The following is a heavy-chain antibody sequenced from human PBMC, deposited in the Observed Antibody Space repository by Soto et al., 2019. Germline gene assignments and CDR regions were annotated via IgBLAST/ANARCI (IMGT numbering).Heavy chain of an antibody. J-gene: IGHJ4*02. CDR3: ARDGHSSGWFNYFDY. CDR1: GYTFTSYG. D-gene: IGHD6-13*01. Sequence: QVQLVQSGAEVKKPGASVKVSCKASGYTFTSYGISWVPQAPGQGLEWMGWISAYNGNTNYAQKAQGRVTMTTDTSTSTVYMELRSLRSDDTAVYYCARDGHSSGWFNYFDYWGQGTLVTVSS. CDR2: ISAYNGNT. V-gene: IGHV1-18*01.